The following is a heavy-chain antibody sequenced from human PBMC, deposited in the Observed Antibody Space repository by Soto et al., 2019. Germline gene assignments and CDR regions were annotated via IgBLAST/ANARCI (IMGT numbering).Heavy chain of an antibody. V-gene: IGHV3-33*03. CDR2: IWYVGSNK. J-gene: IGHJ4*02. CDR3: ARWGCSGTNCNLNQRSYDL. Sequence: QVQLVESGGGVVQPGMSLRLSCAASGFIFNEYGMHWVRQAPGKGLEWVAVIWYVGSNKYYADSVKGRFTISRDNSKNTMSLQMNNLRAEDTAVYYCARWGCSGTNCNLNQRSYDLWGQGTLVTVSS. CDR1: GFIFNEYG. D-gene: IGHD2-15*01.